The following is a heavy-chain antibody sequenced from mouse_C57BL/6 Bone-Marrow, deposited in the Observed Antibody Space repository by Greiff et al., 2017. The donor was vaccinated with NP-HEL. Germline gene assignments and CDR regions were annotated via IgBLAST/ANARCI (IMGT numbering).Heavy chain of an antibody. CDR3: ATPNYYGYGAY. V-gene: IGHV1-50*01. CDR1: GYTFTSYW. D-gene: IGHD2-2*01. CDR2: IDPSDSYT. Sequence: VQLQQPGAELVKPGASVKLSCKASGYTFTSYWMQWVKQRPGQGLEWIGEIDPSDSYTNYNQKFKGKATLTVDTSSSTAYMQLSSLTSEDSAVYYCATPNYYGYGAYWGQGTLVTVSA. J-gene: IGHJ3*01.